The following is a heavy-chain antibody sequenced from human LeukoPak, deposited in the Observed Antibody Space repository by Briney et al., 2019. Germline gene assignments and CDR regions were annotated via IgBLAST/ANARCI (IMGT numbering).Heavy chain of an antibody. J-gene: IGHJ6*02. CDR2: ISGSGSST. D-gene: IGHD3-10*01. CDR3: ARDVVVRGEDYYGMDV. V-gene: IGHV3-23*01. Sequence: GGSLRLSCAASGFTFSTYAMSWVRQAPGKGLEWVSGISGSGSSTSYGDSAKGRFTISRDNAKNSLYLQMNSLRAEDTAVYYCARDVVVRGEDYYGMDVWGQGTTVTVSS. CDR1: GFTFSTYA.